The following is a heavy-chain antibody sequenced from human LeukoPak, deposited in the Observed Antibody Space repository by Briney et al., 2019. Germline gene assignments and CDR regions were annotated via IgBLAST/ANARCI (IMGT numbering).Heavy chain of an antibody. CDR2: ISSNNSTI. J-gene: IGHJ5*02. CDR1: GFTFSSYS. CDR3: VRDLHSSTWYRDWFDP. Sequence: GGSLRLSCAASGFTFSSYSMNWVRQAPGKWLEWVSYISSNNSTIYYADSVKGRFTISRDNAKDSLYLQMNSLRAEDTAVYYCVRDLHSSTWYRDWFDPWGQGTLVTVSS. D-gene: IGHD6-13*01. V-gene: IGHV3-48*01.